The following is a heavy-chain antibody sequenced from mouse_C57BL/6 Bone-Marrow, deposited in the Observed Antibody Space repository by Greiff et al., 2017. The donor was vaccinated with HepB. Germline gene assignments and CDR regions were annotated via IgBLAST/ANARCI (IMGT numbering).Heavy chain of an antibody. Sequence: VQLQQPGAELVKPGASVKLSCKASGYTFTSYWMQWVKQRPGQGLEWIGEIDPSDNYTNYNQKFKGKATLTVDTSSSTAYMQLSSLTSEDSAVYYCAREGYGYDLDYWGQGTTLTVSS. D-gene: IGHD2-2*01. CDR1: GYTFTSYW. CDR2: IDPSDNYT. J-gene: IGHJ2*01. CDR3: AREGYGYDLDY. V-gene: IGHV1-50*01.